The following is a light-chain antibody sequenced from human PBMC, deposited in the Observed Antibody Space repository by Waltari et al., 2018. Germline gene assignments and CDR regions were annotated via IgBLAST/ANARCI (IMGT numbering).Light chain of an antibody. Sequence: EIVMTQSPATLSVSPGERATLSCRASQSVSSNLAWYQQKPGQAPRLLIYGASTRATGIPARFSGSGSGTEFTRTISSLQSEDFAVYYCQHYNNWPRTFGQGTKVEI. CDR1: QSVSSN. CDR3: QHYNNWPRT. CDR2: GAS. V-gene: IGKV3-15*01. J-gene: IGKJ1*01.